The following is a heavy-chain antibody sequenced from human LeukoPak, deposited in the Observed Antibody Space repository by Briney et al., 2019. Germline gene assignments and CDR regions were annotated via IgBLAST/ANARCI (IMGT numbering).Heavy chain of an antibody. Sequence: ASVKVSCTASGYTFTSYDINWVRQATGQGLEWMGWMNPNSGNTGYAQKFQGRVTMTRNTSISTAYMELSSLRPEDTAVYYCARPTTMVRGAPLGYWGQGTLVTVSS. CDR3: ARPTTMVRGAPLGY. J-gene: IGHJ4*02. D-gene: IGHD3-10*01. CDR1: GYTFTSYD. CDR2: MNPNSGNT. V-gene: IGHV1-8*01.